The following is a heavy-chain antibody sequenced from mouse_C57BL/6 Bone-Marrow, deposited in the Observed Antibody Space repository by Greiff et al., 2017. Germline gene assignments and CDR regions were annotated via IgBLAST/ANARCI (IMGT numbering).Heavy chain of an antibody. CDR1: GYTFTSYW. V-gene: IGHV1-52*01. Sequence: QVQLKQPGAELVRPGSSVKLSCKASGYTFTSYWMHWVKQRPIQGLEWIGNIDPSDSETHYNQKFKDKATLTVDKSSSTAYMQLSSLTSEDSAVYYCARWGPWWYFDVWGTGTTVTVSS. CDR2: IDPSDSET. J-gene: IGHJ1*03. CDR3: ARWGPWWYFDV.